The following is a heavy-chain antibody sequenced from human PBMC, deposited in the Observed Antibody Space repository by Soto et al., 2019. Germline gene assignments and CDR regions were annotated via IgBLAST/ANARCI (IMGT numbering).Heavy chain of an antibody. CDR1: GGTFSSYA. Sequence: SVKVSCKASGGTFSSYAISCVRRAPGQGLEWMGGIIPIFGTANYAQKFQGRVTITADESTSTAYMELSSLRSEDTAVYYCARHRGYSYGSVYFDYWGQGTLVTVSS. J-gene: IGHJ4*02. CDR3: ARHRGYSYGSVYFDY. CDR2: IIPIFGTA. V-gene: IGHV1-69*13. D-gene: IGHD5-18*01.